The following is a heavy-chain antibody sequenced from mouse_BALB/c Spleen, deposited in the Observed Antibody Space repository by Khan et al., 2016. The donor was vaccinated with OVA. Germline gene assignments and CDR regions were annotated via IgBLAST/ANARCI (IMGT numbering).Heavy chain of an antibody. CDR3: ASHLTGSFAY. D-gene: IGHD4-1*01. Sequence: DVHLVESGGDLVKPGGSLRLSCAASGFTFSTYGMSWVRQPPDKRLEWVATINSDGDYTYYPDTVKGRFTISRNNVENTLYLQMSSLKSEDTAIYYCASHLTGSFAYWGQGTLVTVSA. J-gene: IGHJ3*01. CDR1: GFTFSTYG. CDR2: INSDGDYT. V-gene: IGHV5-6*01.